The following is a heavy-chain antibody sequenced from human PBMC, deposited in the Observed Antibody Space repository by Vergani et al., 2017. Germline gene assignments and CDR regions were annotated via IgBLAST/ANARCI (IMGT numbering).Heavy chain of an antibody. CDR3: ARPHGDNHPPGPPRLDY. Sequence: QVLLVQSGAEVKKPGASVRVSCKTSGYTFTNYYIHWVRPAPGQGLEWMGIINPSGGSTTYAQQFQGRRTMTRDTSTSTVYRDLGNLRTEDTAVYYCARPHGDNHPPGPPRLDYWGQGTLVTVSS. CDR2: INPSGGST. D-gene: IGHD1-1*01. J-gene: IGHJ4*02. V-gene: IGHV1-46*03. CDR1: GYTFTNYY.